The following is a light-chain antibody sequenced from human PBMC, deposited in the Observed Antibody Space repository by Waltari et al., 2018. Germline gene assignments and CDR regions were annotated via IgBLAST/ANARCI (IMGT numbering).Light chain of an antibody. CDR3: ATWDTSLSAGV. J-gene: IGLJ3*02. CDR1: SSNIGSSA. CDR2: ENI. V-gene: IGLV1-51*02. Sequence: QSVLTQPPSVTEAPGQKVTISCAGSSSNIGSSAVSWYQQVPGTAPKLLIFENILRPSGIPDRFSGSKSGTSATLDITGLQTGDEANYYCATWDTSLSAGVFGGGTKLTVL.